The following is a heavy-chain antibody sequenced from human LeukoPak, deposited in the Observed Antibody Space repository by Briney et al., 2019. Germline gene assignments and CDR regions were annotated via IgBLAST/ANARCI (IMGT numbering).Heavy chain of an antibody. CDR2: IYNGGST. CDR1: GFTVSSNY. J-gene: IGHJ4*02. Sequence: PGGSLRLSCAASGFTVSSNYMSWVRQAPGKGLEWVSVIYNGGSTYYADSVKGRFAISRDNSKNTLYLQMNSLRAEDTAVYYCARVWVSGYYIDYWGQGTLVTVSS. V-gene: IGHV3-53*01. CDR3: ARVWVSGYYIDY. D-gene: IGHD3-3*01.